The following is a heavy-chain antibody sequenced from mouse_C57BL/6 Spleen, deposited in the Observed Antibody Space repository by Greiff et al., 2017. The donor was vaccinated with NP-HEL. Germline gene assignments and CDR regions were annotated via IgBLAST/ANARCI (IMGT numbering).Heavy chain of an antibody. V-gene: IGHV5-6*01. CDR3: ARHDLRY. J-gene: IGHJ1*03. D-gene: IGHD1-1*01. Sequence: EVQGVESGGDLVKPGGSLKLSCAASGFTFSSYGMSWVRQTPDKRLEWVATISSGGSYTYYPDSVKGRFTISRDNAKNTLYLQMSSVKSEGTAMYYCARHDLRYWGTGTTVTVSS. CDR1: GFTFSSYG. CDR2: ISSGGSYT.